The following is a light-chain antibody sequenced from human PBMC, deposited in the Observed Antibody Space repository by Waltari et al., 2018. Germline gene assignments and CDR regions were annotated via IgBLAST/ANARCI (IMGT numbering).Light chain of an antibody. CDR3: QQRADWLS. CDR2: DAS. V-gene: IGKV3-11*01. J-gene: IGKJ4*01. Sequence: ELVLTQSPATLSLSPGERATLSCRASQSISNSLAWYQQKPGQPPRLLIYDASTRATGVPARFSGSGSGTDFTLTISSLEPEDCAGYYCQQRADWLSFGGGTKVEIK. CDR1: QSISNS.